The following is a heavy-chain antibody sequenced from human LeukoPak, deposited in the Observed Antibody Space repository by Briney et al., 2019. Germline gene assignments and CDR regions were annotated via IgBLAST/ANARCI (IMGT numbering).Heavy chain of an antibody. J-gene: IGHJ4*02. Sequence: KTSETLSLTCTVSGGSISSGGYSWSWIRQPAGKVLEWIGYIYHSGSTYYNPSLKSRVTISVDRSKNQFSLKLSSVTAADTAVYYCARGAYDSSGYYYGFDYWGQGTLVTVSS. CDR1: GGSISSGGYS. CDR3: ARGAYDSSGYYYGFDY. CDR2: IYHSGST. D-gene: IGHD3-22*01. V-gene: IGHV4-30-2*01.